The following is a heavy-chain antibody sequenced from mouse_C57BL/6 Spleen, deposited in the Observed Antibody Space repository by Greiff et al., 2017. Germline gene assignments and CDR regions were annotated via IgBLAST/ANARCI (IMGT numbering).Heavy chain of an antibody. CDR1: GYAFSSSW. CDR3: ARWDYDYDVWLAY. Sequence: QVQLQQSGPELVKPGASVKISCKASGYAFSSSWMNWVKQRPGKGLVWIGRIYPGDGDTNYNGKFKGKATLTADKSSSTAYIQLSSLTSEDSAVYVCARWDYDYDVWLAYWGQGTLVTVSA. CDR2: IYPGDGDT. J-gene: IGHJ3*01. V-gene: IGHV1-82*01. D-gene: IGHD2-4*01.